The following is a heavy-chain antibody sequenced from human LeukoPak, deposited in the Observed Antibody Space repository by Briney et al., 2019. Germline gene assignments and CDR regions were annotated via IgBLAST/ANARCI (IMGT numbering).Heavy chain of an antibody. Sequence: GGSLRLSCAASGFTFSSDSMNWVRQAPGKGLVWVSYISSSSTAIYYAESVKGRFTISRDNAKNSPFLQMNSLRAEDTAVYYCARDRGDCSTGNCYRNDYWGQGTLVTVSS. CDR1: GFTFSSDS. J-gene: IGHJ4*02. D-gene: IGHD2-2*02. CDR3: ARDRGDCSTGNCYRNDY. V-gene: IGHV3-48*01. CDR2: ISSSSTAI.